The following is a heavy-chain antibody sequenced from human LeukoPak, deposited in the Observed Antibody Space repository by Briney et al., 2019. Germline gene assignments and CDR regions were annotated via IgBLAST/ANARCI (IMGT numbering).Heavy chain of an antibody. V-gene: IGHV4-39*01. CDR1: GGSISSGDYY. CDR3: ARRGATVTTSLGAFDY. CDR2: INYSGTT. Sequence: KTSETLSLTCTVFGGSISSGDYYWGWIRQPPGKGLEWIGSINYSGTTYYNPSLKSRVAISVDTSKNQFSLKLSSVTAADSAVYYCARRGATVTTSLGAFDYRGQGTLVTASS. D-gene: IGHD4-17*01. J-gene: IGHJ4*02.